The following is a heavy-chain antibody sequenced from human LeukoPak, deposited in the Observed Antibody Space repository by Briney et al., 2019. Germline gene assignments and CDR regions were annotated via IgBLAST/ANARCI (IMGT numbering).Heavy chain of an antibody. Sequence: GGSLRLSCAASGFTFSNYNMNWVRQAPGKGLEWVSGISPSGDITYYADSVKGRFTISRDNSKNTLYLEVISLTAEDTAVYYCAKDDAWLQFGEWSQGTLVTVSS. J-gene: IGHJ4*02. D-gene: IGHD3-10*01. V-gene: IGHV3-23*01. CDR3: AKDDAWLQFGE. CDR2: ISPSGDIT. CDR1: GFTFSNYN.